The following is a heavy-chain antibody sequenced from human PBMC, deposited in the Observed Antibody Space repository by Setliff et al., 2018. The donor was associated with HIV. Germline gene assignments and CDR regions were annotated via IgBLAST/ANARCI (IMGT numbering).Heavy chain of an antibody. CDR1: GGTFSNYG. V-gene: IGHV1-69*05. D-gene: IGHD5-12*01. Sequence: SVKVSCKASGGTFSNYGMSWVRQAPGQGLEWMGGIIPIFGTAIYPQKFQGRVTIATDESTSTTYMELSSLRSEDTAVYYCARCGRDGYNLNYWGQGTLVTVSS. CDR3: ARCGRDGYNLNY. J-gene: IGHJ4*02. CDR2: IIPIFGTA.